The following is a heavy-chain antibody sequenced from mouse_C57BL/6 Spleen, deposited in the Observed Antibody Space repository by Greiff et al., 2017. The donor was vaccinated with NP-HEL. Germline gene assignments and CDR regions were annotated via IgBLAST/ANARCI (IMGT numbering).Heavy chain of an antibody. CDR1: GYTLTSYW. V-gene: IGHV1S81*02. Sequence: QVQLQQPGAELVNPGASVNLSCKASGYTLTSYWMHWVKQRPGQGLEWIGEINPSNGRTNYNEKFKSKATLTVDKSSSTAYMQLSSPTSEDSAVYYCARRLINFDYWGQGTTLPVSS. J-gene: IGHJ2*01. CDR3: ARRLINFDY. CDR2: INPSNGRT.